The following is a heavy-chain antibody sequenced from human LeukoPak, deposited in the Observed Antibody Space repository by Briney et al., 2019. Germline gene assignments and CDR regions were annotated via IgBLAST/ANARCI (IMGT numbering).Heavy chain of an antibody. Sequence: PSETLSLTCTVSGGSISSSSYYWGWIRQPPGKGLEWIGSIYYSGSTYYNPSLKSRVTISVDTSKNQFSPKLSSVTAADTAVYYCARSLRGIVGAKEDWGQGTLVTVSS. D-gene: IGHD1-26*01. V-gene: IGHV4-39*01. CDR3: ARSLRGIVGAKED. CDR2: IYYSGST. J-gene: IGHJ4*02. CDR1: GGSISSSSYY.